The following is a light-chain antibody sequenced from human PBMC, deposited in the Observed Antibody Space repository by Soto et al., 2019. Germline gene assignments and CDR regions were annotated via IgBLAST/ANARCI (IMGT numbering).Light chain of an antibody. Sequence: QSALTQPASVSGSPGQSIAISCTGTSSDFGSFNLVSWYQQHPGKAPKLMIYEAYKRPSGVSDRFSGSKSGNTASLTISGLQAEDEADYYCLLTYSGPWVFGGGTKLTVL. CDR3: LLTYSGPWV. V-gene: IGLV2-23*01. CDR1: SSDFGSFNL. J-gene: IGLJ3*02. CDR2: EAY.